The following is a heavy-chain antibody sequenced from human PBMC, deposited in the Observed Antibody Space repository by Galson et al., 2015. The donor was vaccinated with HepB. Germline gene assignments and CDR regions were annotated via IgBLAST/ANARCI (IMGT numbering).Heavy chain of an antibody. J-gene: IGHJ3*02. V-gene: IGHV6-1*01. CDR1: GDSVSSNSAA. D-gene: IGHD6-13*01. Sequence: CAISGDSVSSNSAAWNWIRQSPSRGLEWLGRTYYRSKWYNDYAVSVKSRIIINPDTSKNQYSLQLNSVTPEDTALYYCARDPGYGSSWYAAFDIWGQGTMVTVSS. CDR2: TYYRSKWYN. CDR3: ARDPGYGSSWYAAFDI.